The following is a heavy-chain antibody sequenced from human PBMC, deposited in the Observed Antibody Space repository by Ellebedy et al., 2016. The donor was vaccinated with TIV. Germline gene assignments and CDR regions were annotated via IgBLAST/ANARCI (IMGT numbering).Heavy chain of an antibody. CDR2: IKQDGSEK. CDR3: ASEYSSSSHWGY. D-gene: IGHD6-6*01. Sequence: GESLKISCAASGFTFSSYWMSWVRQASGKGLEWVANIKQDGSEKNYVDSVKGRFTISRDNAKNSLYLQMSSLRAEDTAVYYCASEYSSSSHWGYWGQGTLVTVSS. CDR1: GFTFSSYW. J-gene: IGHJ4*02. V-gene: IGHV3-7*03.